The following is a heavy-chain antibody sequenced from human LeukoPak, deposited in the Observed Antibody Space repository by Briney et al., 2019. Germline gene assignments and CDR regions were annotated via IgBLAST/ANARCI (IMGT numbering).Heavy chain of an antibody. J-gene: IGHJ4*02. CDR2: MNPNSGNT. CDR1: GYTFTSYD. Sequence: GASVKVSCKASGYTFTSYDINWVRQATGQGPEWMGWMNPNSGNTGYAQKFQGRVTMTRNTSISTAYMELSSLTPEDTAVYYCARGRKRYVGIAAADFDYWGQGTLVTVSS. V-gene: IGHV1-8*01. CDR3: ARGRKRYVGIAAADFDY. D-gene: IGHD6-13*01.